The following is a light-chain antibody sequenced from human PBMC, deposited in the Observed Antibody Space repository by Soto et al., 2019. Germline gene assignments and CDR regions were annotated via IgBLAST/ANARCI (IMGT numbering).Light chain of an antibody. CDR1: SGHSSYI. CDR3: ETWDRNTVV. J-gene: IGLJ2*01. V-gene: IGLV4-60*02. CDR2: LEDTGIY. Sequence: QSVLTQSSSASAFLGSSVKLTCTLSSGHSSYIIAWHQQQPGKAPRYLMKLEDTGIYNKGSGVPDRFSGSSSGADRYLTISNLQFEDEADYYCETWDRNTVVFGGGTKLTVL.